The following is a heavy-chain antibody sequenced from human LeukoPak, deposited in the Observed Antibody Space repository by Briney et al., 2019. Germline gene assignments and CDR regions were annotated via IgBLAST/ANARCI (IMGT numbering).Heavy chain of an antibody. J-gene: IGHJ4*02. V-gene: IGHV3-7*01. CDR3: ARDLSDYDFWRGFDY. D-gene: IGHD3-3*01. CDR1: GFTFSNYW. CDR2: IKQDGSEK. Sequence: GGSLRLSCAASGFTFSNYWMSWVRQAPGKGLEWVANIKQDGSEKCYVDSVKGRFTISRDNAKNSLYLQMNSLRAEDTAVYYCARDLSDYDFWRGFDYWGQGTLVTVSS.